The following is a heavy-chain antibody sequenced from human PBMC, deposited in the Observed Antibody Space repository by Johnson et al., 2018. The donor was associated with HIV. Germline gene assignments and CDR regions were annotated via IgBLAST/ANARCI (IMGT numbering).Heavy chain of an antibody. CDR2: LRQDGGEK. D-gene: IGHD3-16*01. J-gene: IGHJ3*02. CDR3: ARSGGVAGLDAFDI. CDR1: GFTFSTHW. Sequence: VQLVESGGGVVRPGGSLRLSCAASGFTFSTHWMTWVRQAPGKGLEWVASLRQDGGEKYYVDSVKGRFTISSDNAKNSLYLQVNSLRAEDTAVYYCARSGGVAGLDAFDIWGQGTMVTVSS. V-gene: IGHV3-7*02.